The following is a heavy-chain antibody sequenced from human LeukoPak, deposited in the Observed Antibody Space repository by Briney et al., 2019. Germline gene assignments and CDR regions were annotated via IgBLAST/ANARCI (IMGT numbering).Heavy chain of an antibody. Sequence: GGSLRLSCAASGLTFSNFWMSWFRQAPGKGLEWVANIKQDGSEKYYVDSVKGRFTISRDNAKNSLYLQMESLRAEDTAVYYCARGHTILAYWGQGALVTVSS. CDR3: ARGHTILAY. D-gene: IGHD3-3*01. CDR1: GLTFSNFW. CDR2: IKQDGSEK. V-gene: IGHV3-7*01. J-gene: IGHJ4*02.